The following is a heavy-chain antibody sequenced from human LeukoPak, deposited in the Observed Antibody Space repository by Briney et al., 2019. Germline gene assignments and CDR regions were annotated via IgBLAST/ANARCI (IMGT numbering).Heavy chain of an antibody. J-gene: IGHJ3*02. D-gene: IGHD5-18*01. CDR1: GYTFTSYD. CDR2: MNPNSGNT. CDR3: ARGGYSYGWNDAFGI. Sequence: GASVKVSCKASGYTFTSYDINWVRQATGQGLEWMGWMNPNSGNTGYAQKFQGRVTMTRNTSISTAYMELSSLRSEDTAVYYCARGGYSYGWNDAFGIWGPGTMVTVSS. V-gene: IGHV1-8*01.